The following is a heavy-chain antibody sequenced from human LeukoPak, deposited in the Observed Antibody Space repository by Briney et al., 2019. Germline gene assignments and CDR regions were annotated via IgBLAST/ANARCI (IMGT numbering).Heavy chain of an antibody. CDR3: ARAAYSGQSSRYFDH. J-gene: IGHJ4*02. V-gene: IGHV3-11*01. Sequence: GGSLRLSCAASGFIFDDYYMTWIRQAPGKGLEWLSYISSESHTVYYADSVKGRFTISRDNAQKTLFLQMGSLRVEDTAIYYCARAAYSGQSSRYFDHWGQGILVAVSS. D-gene: IGHD2-15*01. CDR1: GFIFDDYY. CDR2: ISSESHTV.